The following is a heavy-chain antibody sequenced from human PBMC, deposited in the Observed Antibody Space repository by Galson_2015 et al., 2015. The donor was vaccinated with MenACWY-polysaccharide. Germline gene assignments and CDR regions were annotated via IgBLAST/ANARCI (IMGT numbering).Heavy chain of an antibody. D-gene: IGHD3-10*01. J-gene: IGHJ3*02. V-gene: IGHV3-23*01. CDR1: GFTFSSYA. Sequence: SLRLSCAASGFTFSSYAMSWVRQAPGKGLEWVSGVSASGGSTVYTDSAQGRFTMSRDNSKRSLYLQMNSLRAEDTAVYYCANDTGPVEYAYSWGTFDIWGRGTMVTVSS. CDR2: VSASGGST. CDR3: ANDTGPVEYAYSWGTFDI.